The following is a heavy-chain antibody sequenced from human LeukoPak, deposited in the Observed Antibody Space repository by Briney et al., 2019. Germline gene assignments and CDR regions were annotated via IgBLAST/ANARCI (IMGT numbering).Heavy chain of an antibody. V-gene: IGHV1-2*02. J-gene: IGHJ4*02. CDR3: SGSGSYYTSNFDY. Sequence: ASVKVSCKASGYTFTGYYMHWVRQAPGQGLEWMGWINPNSGGTNYAQKFQGRVTMTRDTSISTAYMELSSLRSEDTAVYYCSGSGSYYTSNFDYWGQGTLVTVSS. CDR1: GYTFTGYY. D-gene: IGHD3-10*01. CDR2: INPNSGGT.